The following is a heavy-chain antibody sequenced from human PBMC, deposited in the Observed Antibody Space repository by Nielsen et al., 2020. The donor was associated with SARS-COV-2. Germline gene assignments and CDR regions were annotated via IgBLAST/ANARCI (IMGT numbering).Heavy chain of an antibody. Sequence: WVRQAPRQGLEWMGIINPSGGSTSYAQKFQGRVTMTRDTSTSTVYMELSSLRSEDTAVYYCARDPASYYDFWSGYYAGFDPWGQGTLVTVSS. J-gene: IGHJ5*02. V-gene: IGHV1-46*01. CDR3: ARDPASYYDFWSGYYAGFDP. CDR2: INPSGGST. D-gene: IGHD3-3*01.